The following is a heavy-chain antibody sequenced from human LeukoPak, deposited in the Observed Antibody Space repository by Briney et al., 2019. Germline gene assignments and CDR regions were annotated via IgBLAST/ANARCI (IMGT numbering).Heavy chain of an antibody. CDR2: IYYSGST. CDR3: AREEEENWFDP. V-gene: IGHV4-31*03. J-gene: IGHJ5*02. CDR1: GGSISSGGYY. Sequence: PSETLSLTCTVSGGSISSGGYYWSWLRQHPGKGLEWIGYIYYSGSTYYNPSLKSRVTISADTSKNQFSLKLSSVTAADTAVYYCAREEEENWFDPWGQGTLVTVSS.